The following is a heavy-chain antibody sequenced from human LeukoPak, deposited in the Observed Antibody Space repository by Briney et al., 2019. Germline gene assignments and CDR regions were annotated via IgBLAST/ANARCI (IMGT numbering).Heavy chain of an antibody. V-gene: IGHV4-39*01. CDR2: IYYSGST. Sequence: GSLRLSCAASGFTFSSYAMSWVRQPPGKGLEWIGSIYYSGSTYYNPSLKSRVTISVDTSKNQFSLKLSSVTAADTAVYYCARPGDGYNSYFQHWGQGTLVTVSS. CDR1: GFTFSSYA. J-gene: IGHJ1*01. D-gene: IGHD5-24*01. CDR3: ARPGDGYNSYFQH.